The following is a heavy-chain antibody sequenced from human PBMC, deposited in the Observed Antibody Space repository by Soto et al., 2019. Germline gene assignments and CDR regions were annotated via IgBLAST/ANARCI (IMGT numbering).Heavy chain of an antibody. J-gene: IGHJ5*02. CDR1: GYTFTSYA. V-gene: IGHV1-3*01. Sequence: ASVKVSCKASGYTFTSYAMHWVRQAPGQRLEWMGWINAGNGNTKYSQKFQGRVTITRDTSASTAYMELSSLRSEDTAVYYCARDSIEAVAGLYNWFDPRGQGTLVTVSS. CDR2: INAGNGNT. D-gene: IGHD6-19*01. CDR3: ARDSIEAVAGLYNWFDP.